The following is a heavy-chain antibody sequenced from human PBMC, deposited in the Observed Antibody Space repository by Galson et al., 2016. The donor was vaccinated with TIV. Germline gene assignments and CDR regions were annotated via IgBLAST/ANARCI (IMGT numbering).Heavy chain of an antibody. V-gene: IGHV1-69*10. D-gene: IGHD6-19*01. CDR2: IIAIFGVT. CDR1: GGIFNNYG. J-gene: IGHJ2*01. Sequence: SVKVSCKASGGIFNNYGISWVRQAPGQGLEWMGGIIAIFGVTNYAQKFQGRVTISTDKSTGTAYMELRSLTDEDTAVYYCARVKSVASWSFDLWGRGTLVSVSS. CDR3: ARVKSVASWSFDL.